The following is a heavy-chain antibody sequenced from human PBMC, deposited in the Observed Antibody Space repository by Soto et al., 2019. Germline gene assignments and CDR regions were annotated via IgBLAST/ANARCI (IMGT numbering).Heavy chain of an antibody. CDR3: TPLALKYSSGWYEFSD. J-gene: IGHJ4*02. V-gene: IGHV3-15*07. Sequence: EVQLVESGGGLVKPGGSLRLSCAASGFTFSNVWMNWVRQAPGKGLEWVGRIKSKTDGGTTDYAAPVKGRFTISRDDTKNTLYLQRNRLKTEDAAVYYCTPLALKYSSGWYEFSDWGQGTLVTVSS. CDR1: GFTFSNVW. CDR2: IKSKTDGGTT. D-gene: IGHD6-19*01.